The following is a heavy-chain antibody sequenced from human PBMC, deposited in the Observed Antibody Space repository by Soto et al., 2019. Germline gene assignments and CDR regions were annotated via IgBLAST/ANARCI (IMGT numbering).Heavy chain of an antibody. D-gene: IGHD2-21*02. CDR1: GFTFSSYG. CDR3: AKLGTWADIVVVTAQPLVGMDV. J-gene: IGHJ6*02. CDR2: ISYDGSNK. V-gene: IGHV3-30*18. Sequence: QPGGSLRLSCAASGFTFSSYGMHWVRQAPGKGLEWVAVISYDGSNKYYADSVKGRFTISRDNSKNTLYLQMNSLRAEDTAVYYCAKLGTWADIVVVTAQPLVGMDVWGQGTTVTVSS.